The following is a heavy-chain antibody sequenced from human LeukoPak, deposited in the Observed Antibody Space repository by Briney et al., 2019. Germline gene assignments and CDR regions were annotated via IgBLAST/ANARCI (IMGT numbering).Heavy chain of an antibody. CDR2: IRYDGSNK. D-gene: IGHD3-3*01. CDR1: GFTFSSYG. Sequence: GGSLRLSCAASGFTFSSYGMHWVRQAPGKGLEWEAFIRYDGSNKYYADCVKGRFTISRDNSKITLYLQMNSLRAEDTAVYYCATYLDYDFWSGFTDYWGQGTLVTVSS. V-gene: IGHV3-30*02. CDR3: ATYLDYDFWSGFTDY. J-gene: IGHJ4*02.